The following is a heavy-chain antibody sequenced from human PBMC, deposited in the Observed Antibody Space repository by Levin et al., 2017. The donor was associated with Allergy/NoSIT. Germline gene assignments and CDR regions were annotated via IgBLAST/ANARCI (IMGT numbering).Heavy chain of an antibody. CDR1: GLTFSLYG. CDR3: AAKGDFDY. V-gene: IGHV3-30*02. Sequence: QSGESLKISCEVSGLTFSLYGMQWVRQAPGEGLEWVAIIVSDGRHKYYADSVKGRFTIARDNSKDTVFLQMDSLRPEDTAVYYCAAKGDFDYWGQGTLVTVSS. D-gene: IGHD3-16*01. CDR2: IVSDGRHK. J-gene: IGHJ4*02.